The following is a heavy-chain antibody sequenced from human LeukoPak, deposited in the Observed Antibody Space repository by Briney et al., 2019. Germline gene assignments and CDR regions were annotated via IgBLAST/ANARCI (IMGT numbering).Heavy chain of an antibody. CDR2: ISSSSSYI. CDR1: GFTFSSYS. V-gene: IGHV3-21*01. D-gene: IGHD1-26*01. J-gene: IGHJ4*02. CDR3: ARDKGATRFSY. Sequence: GGSLRLSCAASGFTFSSYSMNWVRQAPGKGLEWVSSISSSSSYIYYADSVKGRFTISRDNAKNSLYLQMNSLRAEDTAAYYCARDKGATRFSYWGQGTLVTVSS.